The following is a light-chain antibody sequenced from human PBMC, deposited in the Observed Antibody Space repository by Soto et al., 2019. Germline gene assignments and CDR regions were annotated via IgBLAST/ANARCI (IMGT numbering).Light chain of an antibody. CDR2: EVS. J-gene: IGLJ3*02. CDR1: SSDIGRFNY. Sequence: QSALTQPASVSGSPGQSITISCTGTSSDIGRFNYVSWYQQHPGKVPKLMIYEVSNRPSAVSNRFSGSKSGTTASLTISGLQAEDEADYYCISHTSSNPQVFGGGTKLTVL. V-gene: IGLV2-14*01. CDR3: ISHTSSNPQV.